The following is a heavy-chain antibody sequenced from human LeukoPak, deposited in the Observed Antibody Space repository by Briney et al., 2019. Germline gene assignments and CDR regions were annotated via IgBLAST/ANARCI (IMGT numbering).Heavy chain of an antibody. D-gene: IGHD2-15*01. Sequence: GRSLRLSCEASGFTFSNYEMNWVRQAPGKGLECVSYISSSGTTMYYADSVKGRFTIYRDNAKNSLYLQMNSLRAEDTAVYYYAKARGYCSGASCYSDFDSWGQGTLVTVSS. CDR3: AKARGYCSGASCYSDFDS. J-gene: IGHJ4*02. CDR2: ISSSGTTM. CDR1: GFTFSNYE. V-gene: IGHV3-48*03.